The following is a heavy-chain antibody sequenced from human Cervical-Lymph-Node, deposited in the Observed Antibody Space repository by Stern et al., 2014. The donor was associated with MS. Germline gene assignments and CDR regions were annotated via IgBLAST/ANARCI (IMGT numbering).Heavy chain of an antibody. J-gene: IGHJ4*02. Sequence: QVQLVESGGGVVQPGGSLRLSCATSGFAFASYDLHWVRQAPGTGMEWVAFISNDGSNKYYADSLKDRFIVSRDYSKKTLNLQINSLRREDTAVYYCALPGHFYTNAPDYWGQGTLVTVSS. CDR3: ALPGHFYTNAPDY. CDR2: ISNDGSNK. CDR1: GFAFASYD. V-gene: IGHV3-30*03. D-gene: IGHD2-8*01.